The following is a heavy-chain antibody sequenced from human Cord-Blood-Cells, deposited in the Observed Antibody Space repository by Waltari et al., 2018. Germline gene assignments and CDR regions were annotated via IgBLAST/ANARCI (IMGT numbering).Heavy chain of an antibody. J-gene: IGHJ2*01. Sequence: QVQLQESGPGLVKPSEPLSLTCTVSGYSISSGYYWGWIRQPPGKGLEWIGSIYHSGSTYYNPSLKSRVTISVDTSKNQFSLKLSSVTAADTAVYYCARGQQLVDWYFDLWGRGTLVTVSS. V-gene: IGHV4-38-2*02. CDR3: ARGQQLVDWYFDL. D-gene: IGHD6-13*01. CDR1: GYSISSGYY. CDR2: IYHSGST.